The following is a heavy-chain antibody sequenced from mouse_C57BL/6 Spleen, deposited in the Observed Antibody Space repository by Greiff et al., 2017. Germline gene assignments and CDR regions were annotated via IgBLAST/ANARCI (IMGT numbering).Heavy chain of an antibody. CDR3: ARAGTPFAY. V-gene: IGHV1-64*01. CDR2: IHPNSGST. J-gene: IGHJ3*01. D-gene: IGHD1-1*02. Sequence: QVQLQQPGAELVKPGASVTLSCKASGYTFTSYWMHWVKQRPGQGLEWIGMIHPNSGSTNYNEKFKSKATLTVDKSSSTAYMQLSSLTSEVSAVYYCARAGTPFAYWGQGTLVTVSA. CDR1: GYTFTSYW.